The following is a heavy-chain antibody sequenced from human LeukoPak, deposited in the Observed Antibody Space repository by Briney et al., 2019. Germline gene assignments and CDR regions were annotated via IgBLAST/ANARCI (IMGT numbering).Heavy chain of an antibody. Sequence: SETRSLTCTVPGGSTTNSNYYWAWIRQPPGTGLEWIGRMYYSGCTYYNPYLTSRVTISADTSKNQYSLKLSSVTAADTAVYYSATRRELWRDIGGPLDMFDPWGQGILVTVSS. V-gene: IGHV4-39*01. D-gene: IGHD3-16*01. J-gene: IGHJ5*02. CDR2: MYYSGCT. CDR3: ATRRELWRDIGGPLDMFDP. CDR1: GGSTTNSNYY.